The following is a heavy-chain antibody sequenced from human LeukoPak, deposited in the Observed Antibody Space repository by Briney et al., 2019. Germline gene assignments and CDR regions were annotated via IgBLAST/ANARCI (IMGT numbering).Heavy chain of an antibody. J-gene: IGHJ4*02. CDR2: ISYDGSNK. CDR1: GFTFSIYA. Sequence: GGSLRLSCAASGFTFSIYAMHWVRQAPGKGLEWVAVISYDGSNKYYADSVKGRFTISRDNSKNTLYLQMNSLRAEDTAVYYCASVWYYYDSSGRPLGDFDYWGQGTLVTVSS. CDR3: ASVWYYYDSSGRPLGDFDY. V-gene: IGHV3-30-3*01. D-gene: IGHD3-22*01.